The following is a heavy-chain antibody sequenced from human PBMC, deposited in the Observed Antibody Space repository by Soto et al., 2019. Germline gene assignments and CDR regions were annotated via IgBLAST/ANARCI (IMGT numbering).Heavy chain of an antibody. D-gene: IGHD5-18*01. J-gene: IGHJ5*02. CDR3: VMETAATYNWFDP. CDR1: GYTFTGYY. CDR2: IIPNSGAT. V-gene: IGHV1-2*04. Sequence: ASVKVSCKASGYTFTGYYLHWVRQAPGQGLEWMGWIIPNSGATNYAQKFQGWVTMTRDTSISTAYMELNRLRSDDTAIYYCVMETAATYNWFDPWGQGTLVTVSS.